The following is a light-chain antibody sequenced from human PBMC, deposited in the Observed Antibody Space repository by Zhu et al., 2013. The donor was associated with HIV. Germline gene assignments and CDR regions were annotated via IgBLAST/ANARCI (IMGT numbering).Light chain of an antibody. V-gene: IGLV1-44*01. Sequence: QSVLTQPPSTSGTPGQRVTISCSGSSSNIGSNTVNWYQQLPGTAPKLLIYTNDRRPSGVPDRFSASKSGTSASLAISGLQSEDESDYYCASWDDTLDGGVFGSGTKVTVL. CDR1: SSNIGSNT. J-gene: IGLJ1*01. CDR2: TND. CDR3: ASWDDTLDGGV.